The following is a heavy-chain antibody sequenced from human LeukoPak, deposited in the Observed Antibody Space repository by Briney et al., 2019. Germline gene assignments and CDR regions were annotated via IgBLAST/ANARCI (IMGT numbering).Heavy chain of an antibody. Sequence: GGSLKLSCAASGFDFSGFYIHWLRQASGRGLEWVGLIRSKPSSYTTVCAASVKGRFTISRDDSKNTAYLQMNSLKAEDTAVYYCTRQHCSGGSCSYVDYWGQGTLVTVSS. J-gene: IGHJ4*02. D-gene: IGHD2-15*01. CDR1: GFDFSGFY. CDR3: TRQHCSGGSCSYVDY. CDR2: IRSKPSSYTT. V-gene: IGHV3-73*01.